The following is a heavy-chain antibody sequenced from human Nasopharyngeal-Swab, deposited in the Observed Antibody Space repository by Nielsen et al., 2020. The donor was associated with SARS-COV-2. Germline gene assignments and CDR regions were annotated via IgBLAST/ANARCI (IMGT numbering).Heavy chain of an antibody. Sequence: PGKGLEWIGHIYSSGSTYYNPSLKSRVTISVDTSKNQFSLKLSSVTAADTAVYYCARGGAARPGFDYWGQGTLVTVSS. J-gene: IGHJ4*02. V-gene: IGHV4-31*02. CDR3: ARGGAARPGFDY. CDR2: IYSSGST. D-gene: IGHD6-6*01.